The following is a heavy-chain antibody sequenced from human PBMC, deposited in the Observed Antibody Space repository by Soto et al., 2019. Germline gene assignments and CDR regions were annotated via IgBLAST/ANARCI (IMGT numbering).Heavy chain of an antibody. CDR3: ARDRGNYDFWSGFYYYGMDV. Sequence: PGGSLRLSCAASGFTVSSNYMRWVRQAPGKGLEWVSVIYSGGSTYYADSVKGRFTISRDNSKITLYLQMNSLRAEDTAVYYCARDRGNYDFWSGFYYYGMDVWGQGTTVTVSS. V-gene: IGHV3-53*01. J-gene: IGHJ6*02. D-gene: IGHD3-3*01. CDR1: GFTVSSNY. CDR2: IYSGGST.